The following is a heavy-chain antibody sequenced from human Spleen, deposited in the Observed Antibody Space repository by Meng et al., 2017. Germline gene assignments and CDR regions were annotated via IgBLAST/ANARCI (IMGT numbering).Heavy chain of an antibody. J-gene: IGHJ5*02. V-gene: IGHV1-2*06. Sequence: ASVKVSCKVSGYTLTELSMHWVRQAPGQGLEWMGRINPNSGGTNFAQKFQGRVTMTRDTSITTAYMELSSLTSDDTAVYYCARDRAAAARGDNWFDPWGQGTLVTVSS. D-gene: IGHD6-13*01. CDR1: GYTLTELS. CDR3: ARDRAAAARGDNWFDP. CDR2: INPNSGGT.